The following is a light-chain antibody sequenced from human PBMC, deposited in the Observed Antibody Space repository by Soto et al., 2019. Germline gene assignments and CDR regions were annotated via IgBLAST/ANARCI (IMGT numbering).Light chain of an antibody. Sequence: QSVLTQPPSVSGAPGQRVAISCTGSYSNIGAGYEVHWYQQLPGTAPKLLIYRNNQRPSGVPDRFSGSKSGTSASLAISGLRSDDEADYFCATWDDSLNGFYVFGTGTKVTVL. J-gene: IGLJ1*01. CDR3: ATWDDSLNGFYV. V-gene: IGLV1-47*01. CDR1: YSNIGAGYE. CDR2: RNN.